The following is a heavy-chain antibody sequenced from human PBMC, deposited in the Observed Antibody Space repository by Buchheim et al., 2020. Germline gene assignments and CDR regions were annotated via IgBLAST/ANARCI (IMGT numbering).Heavy chain of an antibody. D-gene: IGHD5-18*01. J-gene: IGHJ4*02. CDR3: AKDHADTAMVGRDY. V-gene: IGHV3-30*18. CDR1: GFTFSSYG. Sequence: QVQLVESGGGVVQPGRSLRLSCAASGFTFSSYGMHWVRQAPGKGLEWVAVISYDGSNKYYADSVKGRFTISRDNSKNTLYLQMNSLRAEDTAVYYCAKDHADTAMVGRDYWGQGTL. CDR2: ISYDGSNK.